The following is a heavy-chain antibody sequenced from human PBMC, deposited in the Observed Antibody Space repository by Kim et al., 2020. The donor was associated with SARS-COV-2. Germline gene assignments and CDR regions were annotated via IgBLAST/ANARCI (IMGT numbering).Heavy chain of an antibody. CDR3: ARNTGHCSSTSCYTAYYYYYMDV. J-gene: IGHJ6*03. D-gene: IGHD2-2*02. CDR2: INPSGGST. V-gene: IGHV1-46*01. CDR1: GYTFTSYY. Sequence: ASVKVSCKASGYTFTSYYMHWVRQAPGQGLEWMGIINPSGGSTSYAQKFQGRVTMTRDTSTSTVYMELSSLRSEDTAVYYCARNTGHCSSTSCYTAYYYYYMDVWGKGTTVTVSS.